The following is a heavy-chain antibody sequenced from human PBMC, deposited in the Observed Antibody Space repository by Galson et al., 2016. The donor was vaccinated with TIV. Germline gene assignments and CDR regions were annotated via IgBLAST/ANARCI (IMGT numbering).Heavy chain of an antibody. J-gene: IGHJ4*02. CDR3: ARGVTDYYDSSGFSPNFDY. V-gene: IGHV4-30-4*01. CDR1: GGSFSSDNHC. CDR2: IFYSGST. Sequence: TLSLTCTVSGGSFSSDNHCWSWIRQPPGKGLEGIGYIFYSGSTAYNPALRSRLSISIDPSKNQFSLRLTSVTAADTAVYYCARGVTDYYDSSGFSPNFDYWGQGALVAVSS. D-gene: IGHD3-22*01.